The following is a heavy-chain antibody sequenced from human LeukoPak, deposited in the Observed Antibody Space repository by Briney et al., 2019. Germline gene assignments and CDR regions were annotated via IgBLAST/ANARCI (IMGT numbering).Heavy chain of an antibody. CDR1: GFTFSSYW. J-gene: IGHJ4*02. Sequence: GGSLRLSCAASGFTFSSYWMHWVRQAPGKGLVWVSRINSDGSSTSYADSVKGRFTISRDNAKNSLYLQMNSLRAEDTAVYYCARDALYYYDSSGYQLFDYWGQGTLVTVSS. V-gene: IGHV3-74*01. CDR2: INSDGSST. CDR3: ARDALYYYDSSGYQLFDY. D-gene: IGHD3-22*01.